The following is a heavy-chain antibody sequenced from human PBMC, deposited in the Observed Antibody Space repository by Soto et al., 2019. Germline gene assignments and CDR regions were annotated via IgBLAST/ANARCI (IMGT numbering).Heavy chain of an antibody. CDR2: ISYSGNT. CDR1: GGSISSGDYY. V-gene: IGHV4-30-4*01. D-gene: IGHD6-13*01. CDR3: ARGKQQLLDY. J-gene: IGHJ4*02. Sequence: PSETLSLTCTVSGGSISSGDYYWSWVRQPPGKGLEWIGYISYSGNTYYNPSLKSRVTISVDTSKIQFSLNLSSVTAADTAVYYCARGKQQLLDYWGQGTLVTVS.